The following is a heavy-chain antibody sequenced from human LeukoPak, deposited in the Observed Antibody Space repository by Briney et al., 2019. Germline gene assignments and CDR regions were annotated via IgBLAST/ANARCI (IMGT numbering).Heavy chain of an antibody. Sequence: PSETLSLTCTVSGGSISSSSYYWGWIRQPPGKGLEWIGSIYYSGSTYYNPSLKSRVTISVDTSKNQFSLKLSSVAAADTAVYYCARGFTMVRGVIDYWGQGTLVTVSS. CDR1: GGSISSSSYY. CDR2: IYYSGST. J-gene: IGHJ4*02. V-gene: IGHV4-39*07. D-gene: IGHD3-10*01. CDR3: ARGFTMVRGVIDY.